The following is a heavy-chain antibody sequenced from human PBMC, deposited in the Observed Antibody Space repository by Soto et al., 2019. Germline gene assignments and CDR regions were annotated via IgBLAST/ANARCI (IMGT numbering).Heavy chain of an antibody. V-gene: IGHV4-59*08. CDR2: IYYSGST. CDR1: GGSISNYY. Sequence: PSETLPLTWIVSGGSISNYYWSWIRQPPGKGLEWIGYIYYSGSTNYNPSLTSRVTISVDTSKNQFSLKLSSVTAADTAVYYCARHRYSYGVYYFDYWGQGTLVTVSS. CDR3: ARHRYSYGVYYFDY. D-gene: IGHD5-18*01. J-gene: IGHJ4*02.